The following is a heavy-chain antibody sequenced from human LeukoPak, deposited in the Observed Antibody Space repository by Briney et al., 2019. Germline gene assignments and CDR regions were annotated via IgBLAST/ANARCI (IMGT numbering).Heavy chain of an antibody. V-gene: IGHV4-34*01. CDR3: ARRPHSYYYGSGSYYYFDY. CDR2: INHSGGT. D-gene: IGHD3-10*01. CDR1: GGSFSGYY. J-gene: IGHJ4*02. Sequence: PSETLSLTRALYGGSFSGYYWSWIRQPPGKGLEWIWEINHSGGTNDTPSIKSRVTISVAPSKNQFSLKLSSVTAADTAVYYCARRPHSYYYGSGSYYYFDYWGQGTLVTVSS.